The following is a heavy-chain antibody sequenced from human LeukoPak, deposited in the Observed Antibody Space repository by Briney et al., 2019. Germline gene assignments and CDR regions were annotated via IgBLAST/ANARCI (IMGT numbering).Heavy chain of an antibody. CDR3: VSFYETY. CDR1: GNYW. D-gene: IGHD2/OR15-2a*01. CDR2: INSDGSWT. J-gene: IGHJ4*02. Sequence: GGPLRLSCAASGNYWLHWVRQAPGKGLVWVSHINSDGSWTSYADSVKGRFTISKDNAKNTVYLQMNSLRAEDTAVYYCVSFYETYWGRGILVTVS. V-gene: IGHV3-74*01.